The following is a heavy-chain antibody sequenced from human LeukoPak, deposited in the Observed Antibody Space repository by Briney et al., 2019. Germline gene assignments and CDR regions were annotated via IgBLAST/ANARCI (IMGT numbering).Heavy chain of an antibody. Sequence: PGGSLRLSCAASGFTFSSYAMSWVRQAPGKGLEWVSAISGSGGSTYYADSVKGRFTISRDNSKNTLYLQMNSLRAEDTAVYYCAKGRIAGPRGTLYYGMDVWGKGTTVIVSS. CDR3: AKGRIAGPRGTLYYGMDV. D-gene: IGHD6-13*01. CDR1: GFTFSSYA. J-gene: IGHJ6*04. CDR2: ISGSGGST. V-gene: IGHV3-23*01.